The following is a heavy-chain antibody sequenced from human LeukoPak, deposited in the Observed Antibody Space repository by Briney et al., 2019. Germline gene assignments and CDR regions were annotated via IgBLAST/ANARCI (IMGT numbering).Heavy chain of an antibody. CDR2: IYYSGTT. D-gene: IGHD4-11*01. CDR1: GCSINNYY. CDR3: ARHDPSKNGAYDI. J-gene: IGHJ3*02. Sequence: KPSETLSLTCTVSGCSINNYYWSWIRQPPGEGPEWIGYIYYSGTTSYNPSLTSRVTISIDTSKNQFSLKLTSVTAADTAVYYCARHDPSKNGAYDIWGQGAMVTVSS. V-gene: IGHV4-59*08.